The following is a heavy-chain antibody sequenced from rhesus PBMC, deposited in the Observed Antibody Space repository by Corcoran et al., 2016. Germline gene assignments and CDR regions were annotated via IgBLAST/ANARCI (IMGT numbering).Heavy chain of an antibody. V-gene: IGHV4S10*01. J-gene: IGHJ4*01. CDR3: ARDNSSGRRYFDY. D-gene: IGHD6-31*01. Sequence: QVQLQESGPGVVKPSETLSLTCAVSGGSISDNYRWSWIRQSPGQGLEWIGFIFGSGTTTRYNPSLQSRVTISRDTSKNQFSLKLSSVTAADTAVYYCARDNSSGRRYFDYWGQGVLVTVSS. CDR2: IFGSGTTT. CDR1: GGSISDNYR.